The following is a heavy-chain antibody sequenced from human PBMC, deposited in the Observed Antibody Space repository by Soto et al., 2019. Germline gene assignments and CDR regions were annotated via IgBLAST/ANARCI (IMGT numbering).Heavy chain of an antibody. CDR1: GFTFSSYG. D-gene: IGHD6-13*01. CDR2: IWYDGSNK. V-gene: IGHV3-33*01. CDR3: ASLDSSTWSGDY. Sequence: QPGGSRRLSCAASGFTFSSYGMHWVRQSPGKGLEWVAVIWYDGSNKYYADSVKGRFTISRDNSKNTLYMQMNSLRAEDTAVYYCASLDSSTWSGDYCPQGTLVTVS. J-gene: IGHJ4*02.